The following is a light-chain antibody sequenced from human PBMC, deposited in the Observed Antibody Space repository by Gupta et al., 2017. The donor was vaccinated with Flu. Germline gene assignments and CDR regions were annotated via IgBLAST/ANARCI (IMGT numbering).Light chain of an antibody. Sequence: SYVLPQPPSVSVAPGQTARIACGGKNIGSKSVHWYQQRPGQAPVVVVYDDSDRPSGTPERFSGSNSGNTATLTISRVEAGDEADYYCQVWDSSSDHSNCVFGGGTKLTVL. CDR2: DDS. J-gene: IGLJ3*02. CDR1: NIGSKS. V-gene: IGLV3-21*02. CDR3: QVWDSSSDHSNCV.